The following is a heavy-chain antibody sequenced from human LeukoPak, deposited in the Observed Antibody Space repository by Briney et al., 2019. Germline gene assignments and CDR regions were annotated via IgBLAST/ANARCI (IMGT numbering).Heavy chain of an antibody. V-gene: IGHV3-66*02. D-gene: IGHD6-25*01. Sequence: AGGSLRLSCAVSGYTVSSNYMSWVRQAPGKGLEWVSVIYSGGSTYYADSVKGRFTISRDNSKNTLYLQMNSLRAEDTAVYYCALSAPDYYFDYWGQGTLVTVSS. CDR1: GYTVSSNY. CDR2: IYSGGST. CDR3: ALSAPDYYFDY. J-gene: IGHJ4*02.